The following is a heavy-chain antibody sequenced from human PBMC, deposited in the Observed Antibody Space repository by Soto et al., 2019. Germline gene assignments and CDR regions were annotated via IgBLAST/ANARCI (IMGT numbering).Heavy chain of an antibody. Sequence: VGSLRLSCSASGFTFSSYAMSWVRQAPGKWLEWVSAIIVSGGSTYYADSVKGRFTISRDNSKNTLYLQMNSLRAEDTAVYYCAKFRLAVAANYYYYGMDVWGQGTTVTVSS. D-gene: IGHD6-19*01. CDR1: GFTFSSYA. J-gene: IGHJ6*02. V-gene: IGHV3-23*01. CDR2: IIVSGGST. CDR3: AKFRLAVAANYYYYGMDV.